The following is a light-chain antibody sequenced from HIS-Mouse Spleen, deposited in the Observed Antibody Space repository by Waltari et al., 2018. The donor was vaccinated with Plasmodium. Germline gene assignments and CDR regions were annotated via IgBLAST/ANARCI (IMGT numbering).Light chain of an antibody. Sequence: SYELTQPPSVSVSPGQTARITCSGDALPKNYAYWYQQKSGQAPVLVLYEDSKRPPGIPERFSGSSSGTMATLTISGAQVEDEADYYCYSTDSSGNHRVFGGGTKLTVL. CDR2: EDS. CDR1: ALPKNY. CDR3: YSTDSSGNHRV. V-gene: IGLV3-10*01. J-gene: IGLJ3*02.